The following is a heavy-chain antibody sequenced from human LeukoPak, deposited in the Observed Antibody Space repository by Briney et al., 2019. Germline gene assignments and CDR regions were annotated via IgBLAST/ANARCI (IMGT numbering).Heavy chain of an antibody. V-gene: IGHV3-33*01. CDR2: IWYDGSNK. CDR1: GFTFSSYV. CDR3: ARDMVSGEPYNWFDP. J-gene: IGHJ5*02. Sequence: GRSLRLSCAASGFTFSSYVMHWVRQAPGKGLEWVAVIWYDGSNKYYADSVKGRFTISRDNSKNTLYLQMNSLRAEDTAVYYCARDMVSGEPYNWFDPWGQGTLVTVSS. D-gene: IGHD5-18*01.